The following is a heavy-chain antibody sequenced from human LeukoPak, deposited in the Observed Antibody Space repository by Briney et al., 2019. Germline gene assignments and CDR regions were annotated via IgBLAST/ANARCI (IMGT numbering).Heavy chain of an antibody. CDR1: GYTFSGTGWF. CDR2: IHPNNGDT. D-gene: IGHD3-10*01. V-gene: IGHV1-2*02. CDR3: ARDGPAQMVEFDY. Sequence: DSVKVSCKASGYTFSGTGWFLYWLRQAPGQGLECVGWIHPNNGDTMYARKFQDRVAMTRDSSIRTAYMELSGLRPDDTAVYYCARDGPAQMVEFDYWGQGTLVTVSS. J-gene: IGHJ4*02.